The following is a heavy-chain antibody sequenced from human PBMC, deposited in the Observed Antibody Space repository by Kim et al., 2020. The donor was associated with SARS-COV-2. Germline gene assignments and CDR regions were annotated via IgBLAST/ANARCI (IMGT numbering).Heavy chain of an antibody. D-gene: IGHD6-13*01. J-gene: IGHJ3*02. V-gene: IGHV1-46*01. Sequence: YAQKFQGRVTMTRDTSTSTVYMELSSLRSEDTAVYYCARNGPNSSDAFDIWGQGTMVTVSS. CDR3: ARNGPNSSDAFDI.